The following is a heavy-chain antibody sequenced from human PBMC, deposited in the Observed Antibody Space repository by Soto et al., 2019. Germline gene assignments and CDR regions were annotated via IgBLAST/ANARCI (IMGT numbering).Heavy chain of an antibody. J-gene: IGHJ4*02. Sequence: QVQLQESGPGLVKPSGTLSLTCAVSGGSISSSNWWSWVRQPPGKGLEWIGEIYHSGSTNYNPSHKSRVTISVDTSKNQFPLKLRAVTAANTAVYYCARAAMGGSSWPFDYWGQGTLVTVSS. CDR1: GGSISSSNW. V-gene: IGHV4-4*02. D-gene: IGHD6-13*01. CDR3: ARAAMGGSSWPFDY. CDR2: IYHSGST.